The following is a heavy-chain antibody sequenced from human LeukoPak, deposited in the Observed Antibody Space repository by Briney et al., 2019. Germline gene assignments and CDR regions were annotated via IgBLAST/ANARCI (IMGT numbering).Heavy chain of an antibody. CDR1: GFTFSSYS. J-gene: IGHJ5*02. D-gene: IGHD3-22*01. CDR2: ISTSSSTI. V-gene: IGHV3-48*04. Sequence: PGGSLRLSCAASGFTFSSYSMNWVRQAPGKGLEWVSFISTSSSTIYYADSVKGRFTISRDNAKNSLYLQMNSLRAEDMAVYYCASKNTYESALSWGQGTLVTVSS. CDR3: ASKNTYESALS.